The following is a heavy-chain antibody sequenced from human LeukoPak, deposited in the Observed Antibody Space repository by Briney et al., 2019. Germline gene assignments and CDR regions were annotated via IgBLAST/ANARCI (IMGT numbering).Heavy chain of an antibody. CDR1: GFTFDSYS. Sequence: QTGGSLRLSCAASGFTFDSYSMHWVRQAPGKGLEWVSVIIYDGTNAHYADSVKGRFTVSRDNSRNTLFLQMNSLRPDDTAVYYCARDPGTRYSVKVGYYFDYWGQGTLVTVSS. D-gene: IGHD1-26*01. J-gene: IGHJ4*02. CDR2: IIYDGTNA. V-gene: IGHV3-30-3*01. CDR3: ARDPGTRYSVKVGYYFDY.